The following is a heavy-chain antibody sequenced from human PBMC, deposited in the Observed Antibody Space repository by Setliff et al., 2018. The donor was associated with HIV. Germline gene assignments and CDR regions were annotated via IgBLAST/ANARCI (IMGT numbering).Heavy chain of an antibody. V-gene: IGHV4-4*09. Sequence: SETLSLTCTVSGGSISSYYWSWIRQPPGKGLEWIAYIHISGTTNYNPSLKSRVTISLDTSRNQFSLKLGSVTAADTAMYYCAREHCSGGSCNGFDIWGQGTMVTVSS. J-gene: IGHJ3*02. CDR1: GGSISSYY. CDR2: IHISGTT. D-gene: IGHD2-15*01. CDR3: AREHCSGGSCNGFDI.